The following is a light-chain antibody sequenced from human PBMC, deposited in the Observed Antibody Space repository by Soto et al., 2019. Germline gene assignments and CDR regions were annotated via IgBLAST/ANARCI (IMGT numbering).Light chain of an antibody. J-gene: IGKJ1*01. CDR3: QKYSTYST. CDR2: DAS. V-gene: IGKV1-5*01. CDR1: QSISSS. Sequence: DIQMTQSPSTLSASVGDRVTITCRASQSISSSLAWYQQKPGKAPKLLIYDASNLASGVPSIFSGSGSGTEFTLTIRSLPPYTFETYYCQKYSTYSTFGQGTRVEIK.